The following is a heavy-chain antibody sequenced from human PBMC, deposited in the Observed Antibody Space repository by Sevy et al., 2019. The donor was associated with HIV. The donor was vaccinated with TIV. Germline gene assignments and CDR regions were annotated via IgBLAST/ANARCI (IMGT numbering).Heavy chain of an antibody. J-gene: IGHJ4*02. D-gene: IGHD3-10*01. CDR3: ARDMVRGVIRAFDY. V-gene: IGHV3-30-3*01. Sequence: GGSLRLSCAASGFTFSSYAMHWVRQAPGKGLEWVAVISYDGSNKYYADSVKGRFTISRDNSKNTLYLQMNSLRAEDTALYYCARDMVRGVIRAFDYWGQGTLVTVSS. CDR2: ISYDGSNK. CDR1: GFTFSSYA.